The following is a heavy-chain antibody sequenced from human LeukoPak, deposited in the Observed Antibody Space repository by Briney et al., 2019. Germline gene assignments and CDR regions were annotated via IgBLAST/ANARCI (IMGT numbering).Heavy chain of an antibody. Sequence: QSGGSLRLSCATSGFTFSGYYMYWVRQAPGKGLVWLSRINTDGSNTDYADSVKGRFTISRDNARSTLYLQMNSLRAEDTAVYYCARDPTSPIAAAGGRAIYYFDYWGQGTLVTVSS. CDR2: INTDGSNT. CDR3: ARDPTSPIAAAGGRAIYYFDY. J-gene: IGHJ4*02. CDR1: GFTFSGYY. V-gene: IGHV3-74*01. D-gene: IGHD6-13*01.